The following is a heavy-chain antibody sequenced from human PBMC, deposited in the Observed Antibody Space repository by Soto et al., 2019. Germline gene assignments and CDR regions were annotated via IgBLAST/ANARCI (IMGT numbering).Heavy chain of an antibody. CDR3: AREPNCSSTSCYANWYFDL. J-gene: IGHJ2*01. Sequence: QVQLVHSGAEVKKPGSSVKVSCKASGGTFSSYTISWVRQAPGQGLEWMGRIIPILGIANYAQKFQGRVTITADKSTSTAYMELSSLRSEDTAVYYCAREPNCSSTSCYANWYFDLWGRGTLVTVSS. V-gene: IGHV1-69*04. CDR2: IIPILGIA. D-gene: IGHD2-2*01. CDR1: GGTFSSYT.